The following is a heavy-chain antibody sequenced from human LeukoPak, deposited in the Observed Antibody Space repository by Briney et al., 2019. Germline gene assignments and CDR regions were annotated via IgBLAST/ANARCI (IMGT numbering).Heavy chain of an antibody. J-gene: IGHJ4*02. D-gene: IGHD2-15*01. V-gene: IGHV3-23*01. CDR1: GFSFSNYW. CDR3: AKAPVTSCRGAFCYPFDY. CDR2: ISGSGGST. Sequence: GGSLRLSCAASGFSFSNYWMSWVRQAPGKGLEWVSAISGSGGSTYYADSVKGRFTISRDTSRSTLYLQMNSLRAEDAAVYYCAKAPVTSCRGAFCYPFDYWGQGTLVTVSS.